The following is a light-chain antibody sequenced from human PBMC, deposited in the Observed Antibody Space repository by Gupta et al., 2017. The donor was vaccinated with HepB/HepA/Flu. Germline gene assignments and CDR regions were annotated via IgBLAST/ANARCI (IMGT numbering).Light chain of an antibody. Sequence: DIQMSHCPYSLSASVGDRVTISCRASQSISSYLNWYQQKPGQAPTLLIYAASSLQSGVPSRFSGSGSGTDFTLTISRLQPEDFATYYCQQSYSTPVTFGGGTKVGIK. J-gene: IGKJ4*01. CDR3: QQSYSTPVT. V-gene: IGKV1-39*01. CDR1: QSISSY. CDR2: AAS.